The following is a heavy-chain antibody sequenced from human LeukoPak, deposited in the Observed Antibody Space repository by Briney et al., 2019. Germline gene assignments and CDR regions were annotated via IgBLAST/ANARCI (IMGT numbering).Heavy chain of an antibody. V-gene: IGHV3-48*01. CDR2: VSSSGSTV. CDR3: AKDQEAVARFDY. D-gene: IGHD6-19*01. Sequence: GGSLRLSCTVSGFALSSYGMNWVRQAPGKGLEWVSNVSSSGSTVNYADSVKGRFTISRDNAKNSLYLQMNSLRAEDTAVYYCAKDQEAVARFDYWGQGTLVTVSS. J-gene: IGHJ4*02. CDR1: GFALSSYG.